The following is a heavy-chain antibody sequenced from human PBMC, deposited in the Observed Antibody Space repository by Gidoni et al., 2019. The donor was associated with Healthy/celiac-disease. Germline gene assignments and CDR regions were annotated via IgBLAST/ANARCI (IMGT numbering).Heavy chain of an antibody. CDR3: AKGSKYSGSSRGYYFDY. J-gene: IGHJ4*02. V-gene: IGHV3-23*01. Sequence: EVQLLESGGGLVQPGGSLRLSCAASGFTFSSYAMSGVRQAPGQGLEWVSAISGSGGSTYYADSVKGRFTISRDNSKNTLYLQMNSLRAEDTAVYYCAKGSKYSGSSRGYYFDYWGQGTLVTVSS. CDR1: GFTFSSYA. D-gene: IGHD1-26*01. CDR2: ISGSGGST.